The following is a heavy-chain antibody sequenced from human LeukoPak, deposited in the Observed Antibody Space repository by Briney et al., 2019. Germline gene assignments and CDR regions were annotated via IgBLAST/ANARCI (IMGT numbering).Heavy chain of an antibody. J-gene: IGHJ3*02. CDR3: ARVDYSSYLDI. Sequence: SETLSLTCAVYGGSFSGYYWSWIRQPPGKGLEWIGEINHSGSTNYNPSLKSRVTISVDTSKNQFSLKLSSVTAADTAVYYCARVDYSSYLDIWGQGTMVTVSS. V-gene: IGHV4-34*01. D-gene: IGHD6-6*01. CDR1: GGSFSGYY. CDR2: INHSGST.